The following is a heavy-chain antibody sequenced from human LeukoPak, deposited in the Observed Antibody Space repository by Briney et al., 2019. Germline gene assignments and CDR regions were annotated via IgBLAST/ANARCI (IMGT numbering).Heavy chain of an antibody. V-gene: IGHV3-7*04. J-gene: IGHJ3*02. D-gene: IGHD2-2*01. CDR3: AREIAVVPPATNAFDI. CDR1: GFTFSSYW. Sequence: GGSLRLSCAAPGFTFSSYWMSWVRQTPGKGLEWVANIKQDGSEKYYVDSVKGRFTISRDNAKNSLYLQMNSLRAEDTAVYYCAREIAVVPPATNAFDIWGQGTMVTVSS. CDR2: IKQDGSEK.